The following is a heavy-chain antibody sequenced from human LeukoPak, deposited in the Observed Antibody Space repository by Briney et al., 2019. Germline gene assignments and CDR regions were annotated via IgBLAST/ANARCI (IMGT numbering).Heavy chain of an antibody. V-gene: IGHV3-48*04. J-gene: IGHJ3*02. CDR3: ARNLAGLGAFDI. CDR1: GFTFSSYS. Sequence: GGSLRLSCAASGFTFSSYSMNWVRQAPGKGLEWVSYIISSSSTIYYADSVKGRFTISRDNAKNSLYLQMNSLRAEDTAVYYCARNLAGLGAFDIWGQGTMVTVSS. D-gene: IGHD3/OR15-3a*01. CDR2: IISSSSTI.